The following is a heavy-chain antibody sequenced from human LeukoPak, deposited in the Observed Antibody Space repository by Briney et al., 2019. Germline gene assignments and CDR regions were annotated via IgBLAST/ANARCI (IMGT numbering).Heavy chain of an antibody. CDR1: GGSISSGDYY. V-gene: IGHV4-30-4*08. J-gene: IGHJ4*02. CDR2: IYYSGST. CDR3: ARAGIEDSTLYYFDY. D-gene: IGHD2-21*01. Sequence: SQTLSLTCTVSGGSISSGDYYWSWIRQPPGKGLEWLGYIYYSGSTYYNPSPKSRVTISVDTSKNQFSLKLSSVTAADTAVYYCARAGIEDSTLYYFDYWGQGTLVTVSS.